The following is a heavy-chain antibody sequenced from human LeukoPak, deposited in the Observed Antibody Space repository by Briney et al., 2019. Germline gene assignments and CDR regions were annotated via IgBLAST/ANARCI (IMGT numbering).Heavy chain of an antibody. CDR3: ARDGAAAAAYFDY. CDR1: GFTFSDYY. V-gene: IGHV3-11*01. D-gene: IGHD6-13*01. J-gene: IGHJ4*02. Sequence: GGSLRLSCAASGFTFSDYYMSWIRQAPGKGLEWVSYISSSGNTIYYADSVKGRFTISRDNAKNSLYLQMNSLRAEDTAVYYCARDGAAAAAYFDYWGQGTLVTVSS. CDR2: ISSSGNTI.